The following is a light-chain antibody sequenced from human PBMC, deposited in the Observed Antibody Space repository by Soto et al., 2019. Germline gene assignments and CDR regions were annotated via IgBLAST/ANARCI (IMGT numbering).Light chain of an antibody. V-gene: IGKV3-20*01. Sequence: EIVMTQSPATLSVSPGERVTPSCSASQDIRISLAWYQQKPGQAPRLLIYDASNRATGIPARFSGSGSGTDFTLTISRLEPEDFAVYYCQQYGSSGTFGQGTKVYIK. CDR2: DAS. CDR3: QQYGSSGT. CDR1: QDIRISL. J-gene: IGKJ1*01.